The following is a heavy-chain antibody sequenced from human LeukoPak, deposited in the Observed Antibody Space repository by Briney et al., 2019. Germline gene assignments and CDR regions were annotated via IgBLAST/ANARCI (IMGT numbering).Heavy chain of an antibody. CDR3: QAYGSGAIDY. D-gene: IGHD3-10*01. V-gene: IGHV3-48*03. CDR1: GFTFSSYE. Sequence: GGSLRLSCAASGFTFSSYEMNWVRQAPGKGLEWVSYISSSGSTIYYADSVKGRFTISRDNAKNSLYLQLNSLRAEDTAVYYCQAYGSGAIDYWGQGTLVTVSS. CDR2: ISSSGSTI. J-gene: IGHJ4*02.